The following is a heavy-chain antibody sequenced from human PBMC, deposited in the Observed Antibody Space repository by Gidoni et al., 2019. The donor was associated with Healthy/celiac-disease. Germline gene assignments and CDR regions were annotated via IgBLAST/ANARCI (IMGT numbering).Heavy chain of an antibody. V-gene: IGHV1-2*02. Sequence: QVQLVQSGAEVKKPGASVKVSCKASGYTFTGYYLHWVRQTPGQGLDWMGWINPNSGGTNYAKKFQGRVTMTRDTSISTAYMELSRLRSDDTAVYYCARARLPSYGAFDIWGQGTMVTVSS. CDR2: INPNSGGT. J-gene: IGHJ3*02. CDR1: GYTFTGYY. CDR3: ARARLPSYGAFDI. D-gene: IGHD3-16*01.